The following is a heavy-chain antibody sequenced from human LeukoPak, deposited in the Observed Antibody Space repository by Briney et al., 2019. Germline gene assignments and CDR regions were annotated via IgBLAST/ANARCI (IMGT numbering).Heavy chain of an antibody. CDR2: IIPILGIA. Sequence: SVKVSCKASGGTFSSYAISWVRQAPGQGLEWMGRIIPILGIANYAQKFQGRVTITADKYTSTAYMELSSLRSEDTAVYYCARVDTAMVIDYWGQGTLVTVSS. V-gene: IGHV1-69*04. CDR1: GGTFSSYA. J-gene: IGHJ4*02. D-gene: IGHD5-18*01. CDR3: ARVDTAMVIDY.